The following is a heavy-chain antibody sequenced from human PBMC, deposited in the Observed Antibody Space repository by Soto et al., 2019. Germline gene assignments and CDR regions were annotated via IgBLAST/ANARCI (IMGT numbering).Heavy chain of an antibody. Sequence: GGSLRLSCAASGFTFSSYAMSWVRQAPGKGLEWVSAISGSGGSTYYADSVKGRFTISRDNSKNTLYLQMNSLRAEDTAVYYCAKDFPTRIRTGGSGSYRYYYYYGMDVWGQGTTVTVSS. D-gene: IGHD3-10*01. V-gene: IGHV3-23*01. CDR2: ISGSGGST. CDR1: GFTFSSYA. J-gene: IGHJ6*02. CDR3: AKDFPTRIRTGGSGSYRYYYYYGMDV.